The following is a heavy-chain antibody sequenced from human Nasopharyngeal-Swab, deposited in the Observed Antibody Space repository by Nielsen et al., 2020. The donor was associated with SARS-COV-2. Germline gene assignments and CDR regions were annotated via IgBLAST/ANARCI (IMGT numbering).Heavy chain of an antibody. D-gene: IGHD3-22*01. J-gene: IGHJ4*02. CDR2: MSYGGVT. Sequence: RQAPGKGLEWIGSMSYGGVTFYNPSLRNRVTLSVDTSKNLLSLKLDSVTAADTALYYCARHSRVTTVVVVTLFDFWGQGIQVTVSS. CDR3: ARHSRVTTVVVVTLFDF. V-gene: IGHV4-39*01.